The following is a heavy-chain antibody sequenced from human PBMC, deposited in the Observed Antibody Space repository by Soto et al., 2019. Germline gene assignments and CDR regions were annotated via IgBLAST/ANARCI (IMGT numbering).Heavy chain of an antibody. CDR1: GYTFTSYY. J-gene: IGHJ3*02. Sequence: ASVKVSCKASGYTFTSYYMHWVRQAPGQGLEWMGIINPSGGSTSYAQKFQGRVTMTRDTSTSTVYMELSSLRSEDTAVYYCARVWDDSSGYSPPFEVFDIWGKGKRVTVSS. CDR3: ARVWDDSSGYSPPFEVFDI. CDR2: INPSGGST. D-gene: IGHD3-22*01. V-gene: IGHV1-46*01.